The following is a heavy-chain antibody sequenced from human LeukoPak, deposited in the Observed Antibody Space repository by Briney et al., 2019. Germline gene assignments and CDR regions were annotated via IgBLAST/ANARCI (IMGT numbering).Heavy chain of an antibody. CDR3: ARASRADAFDI. Sequence: GGSLRLSCAASGFTFSSYAMSWVRQAPGKGLEWVSAISGSGGSTYYADSVKGRFTISRDNAKNSLYLQMNSLRAEDTAVYYCARASRADAFDIWGQGTMVTVSS. CDR2: ISGSGGST. V-gene: IGHV3-23*01. J-gene: IGHJ3*02. CDR1: GFTFSSYA.